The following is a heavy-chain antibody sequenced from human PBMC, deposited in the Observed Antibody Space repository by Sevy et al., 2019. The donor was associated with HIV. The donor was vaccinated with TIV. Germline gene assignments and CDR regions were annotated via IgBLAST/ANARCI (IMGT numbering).Heavy chain of an antibody. J-gene: IGHJ4*02. D-gene: IGHD6-13*01. CDR1: GFTFSDHY. Sequence: GVLRLSCVASGFTFSDHYMEWVRQAPGKGLEWVGRTRNKADGYTTEYAASVKGRFTISRDESKNSLYVQMNSLKAEDTAVYYCATHAGIAAAGRVFDYWGQGTLVTVSS. CDR3: ATHAGIAAAGRVFDY. V-gene: IGHV3-72*01. CDR2: TRNKADGYTT.